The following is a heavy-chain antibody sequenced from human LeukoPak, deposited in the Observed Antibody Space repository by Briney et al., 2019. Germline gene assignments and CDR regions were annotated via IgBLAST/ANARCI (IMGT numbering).Heavy chain of an antibody. Sequence: GGSLRLSCAASGFTFSSYWMHWVRQAPGKGLVWVSRINSDGSVTNYADSVKGRFTISRDNAKNTLYLQMNSLRAEDMALYYCAKDYCSGTSCEIDYWGQGTLVTVSS. CDR1: GFTFSSYW. V-gene: IGHV3-74*01. J-gene: IGHJ4*02. CDR2: INSDGSVT. D-gene: IGHD2-2*01. CDR3: AKDYCSGTSCEIDY.